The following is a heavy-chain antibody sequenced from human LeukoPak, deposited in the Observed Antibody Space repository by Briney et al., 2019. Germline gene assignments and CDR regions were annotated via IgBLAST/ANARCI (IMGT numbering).Heavy chain of an antibody. Sequence: KPSETLSLTCAVSGYSISSGYYWGWIRQPPGKGLEWIGSIYHSGSTYYNPSLKSRVTISVDTSKNQFSLKLSSVTAADTAVYYCARHYLPGSGNSGYMDVWGKGTTVTVSS. CDR3: ARHYLPGSGNSGYMDV. V-gene: IGHV4-38-2*01. CDR1: GYSISSGYY. CDR2: IYHSGST. D-gene: IGHD3-10*01. J-gene: IGHJ6*03.